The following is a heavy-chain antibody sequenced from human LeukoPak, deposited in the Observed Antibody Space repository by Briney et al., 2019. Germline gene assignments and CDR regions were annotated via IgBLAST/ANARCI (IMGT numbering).Heavy chain of an antibody. Sequence: GASVKVSCKASRYIFTNYYMYWVRQAPGQGLEWMGIINPSGTTTYARKFQGRVTMTRHTSTSTVYMELSSLRSEDTPVYYCARGLPATFDFWGQGTLVTVSS. V-gene: IGHV1-46*03. D-gene: IGHD2-2*01. CDR1: RYIFTNYY. CDR2: INPSGTT. J-gene: IGHJ4*02. CDR3: ARGLPATFDF.